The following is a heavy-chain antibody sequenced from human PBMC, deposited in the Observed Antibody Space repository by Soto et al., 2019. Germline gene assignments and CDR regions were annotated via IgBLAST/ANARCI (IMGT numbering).Heavy chain of an antibody. CDR1: GFTFGDYW. CDR2: MTGDGRTT. Sequence: GGSLRLSXAASGFTFGDYWMHWVRQPPGKGPEWVSRMTGDGRTTQYADSVKGRFTASRDNAKSTLYLQMNSLRAEDTAVYYCATAEVDYWGPGTLVTVSS. V-gene: IGHV3-74*03. CDR3: ATAEVDY. J-gene: IGHJ4*02.